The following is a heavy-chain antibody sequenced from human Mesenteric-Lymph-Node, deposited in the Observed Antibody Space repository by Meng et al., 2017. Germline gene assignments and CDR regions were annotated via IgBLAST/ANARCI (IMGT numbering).Heavy chain of an antibody. Sequence: ASVKVSCKASGYTFSNYGIIWVRQAPGQGLEWMGWISAYNGNTNYAQKLQGRVTMTTDTSTSTAYMELRSLRSDDTAVYYCAKRDGATSPHFDYWGQGTLVTVSS. V-gene: IGHV1-18*01. CDR3: AKRDGATSPHFDY. D-gene: IGHD5-24*01. J-gene: IGHJ4*02. CDR1: GYTFSNYG. CDR2: ISAYNGNT.